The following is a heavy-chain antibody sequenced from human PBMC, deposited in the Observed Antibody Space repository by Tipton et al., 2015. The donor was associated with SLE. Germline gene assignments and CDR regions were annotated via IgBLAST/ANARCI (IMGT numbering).Heavy chain of an antibody. CDR1: GVTFSDKS. CDR2: ISGSGGQI. Sequence: SGVTFSDKSVAWVRQAPGKGLEWVSTISGSGGQIYYADSGKGRFTISRDNAKNSLYLQMNSLRAEDTALYYCAKAPYQLLPGWFDPWGQGALVTVSS. CDR3: AKAPYQLLPGWFDP. V-gene: IGHV3-21*04. D-gene: IGHD2-2*01. J-gene: IGHJ5*02.